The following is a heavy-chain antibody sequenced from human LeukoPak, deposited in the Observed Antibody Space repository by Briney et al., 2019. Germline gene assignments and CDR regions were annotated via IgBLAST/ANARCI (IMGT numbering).Heavy chain of an antibody. Sequence: GGSLRLSCAASGFTVSNNYMNWVRQAPGKGLEWVSVIYSGGTTYYADSVKGRFTISRDSSKNTIFLRMNSLRAEDTAVYYCAKSGLNRFDYWGQGTLVTVSS. CDR3: AKSGLNRFDY. J-gene: IGHJ4*02. CDR2: IYSGGTT. V-gene: IGHV3-53*01. CDR1: GFTVSNNY. D-gene: IGHD2-15*01.